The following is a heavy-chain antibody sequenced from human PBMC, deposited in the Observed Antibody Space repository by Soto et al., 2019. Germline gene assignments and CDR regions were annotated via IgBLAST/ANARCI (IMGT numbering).Heavy chain of an antibody. Sequence: PSETLSLTCAVSGGSISSGGYSWSWIRQPPGKGLEWIGYLYHSGSTYYNPSLKSRVTISVDRSKNQFSLRLTSVTAADTAVYYCARYGGSGSFFDYWGQGTLVTVSS. CDR1: GGSISSGGYS. CDR3: ARYGGSGSFFDY. D-gene: IGHD3-10*01. V-gene: IGHV4-30-2*01. J-gene: IGHJ4*02. CDR2: LYHSGST.